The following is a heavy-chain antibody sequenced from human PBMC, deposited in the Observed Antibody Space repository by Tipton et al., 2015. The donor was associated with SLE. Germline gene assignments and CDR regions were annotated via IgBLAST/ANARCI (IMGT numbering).Heavy chain of an antibody. CDR3: ATSTAWYHYAFDI. CDR2: IVVGSGNT. CDR1: GFTFSASA. J-gene: IGHJ3*02. Sequence: QSGAEVKKPGASVKVSCKASGFTFSASAMQWVRQARGQPLEWIGWIVVGSGNTNYPQKFQERVTLTRDMSTSTAYMELRSLRSEDTAVYYCATSTAWYHYAFDIWGRGTMVTVSS. D-gene: IGHD1-20*01. V-gene: IGHV1-58*02.